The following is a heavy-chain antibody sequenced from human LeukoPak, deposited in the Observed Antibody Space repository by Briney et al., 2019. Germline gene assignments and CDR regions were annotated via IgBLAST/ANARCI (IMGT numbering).Heavy chain of an antibody. Sequence: GGSLRLSCAASGFTFSDYYMSWVRQAPGKGLEWVSVIYSGAGTYSADSVKGRFTISRDNSRNTLYLQMNSLRAEDTAVYFCARDSSGPSYWGQGTLVTVSS. J-gene: IGHJ4*01. CDR3: ARDSSGPSY. CDR1: GFTFSDYY. CDR2: IYSGAGT. V-gene: IGHV3-53*01. D-gene: IGHD1-26*01.